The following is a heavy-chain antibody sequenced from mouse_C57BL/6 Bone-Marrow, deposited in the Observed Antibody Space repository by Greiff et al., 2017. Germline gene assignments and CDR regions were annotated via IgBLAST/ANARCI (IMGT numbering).Heavy chain of an antibody. CDR1: GYTFTDYY. D-gene: IGHD1-1*01. V-gene: IGHV1-26*01. CDR2: INPNNGGT. Sequence: VQLQQSGPELVKPGASVKISCKASGYTFTDYYMNWVKQSHGKSLEWIGDINPNNGGTSYNQKFKGKATLTVDKSSSTAYMEIRSLTAEDSAIYYCARGDYYGSSYGDYWGQGTTLTVSS. J-gene: IGHJ2*01. CDR3: ARGDYYGSSYGDY.